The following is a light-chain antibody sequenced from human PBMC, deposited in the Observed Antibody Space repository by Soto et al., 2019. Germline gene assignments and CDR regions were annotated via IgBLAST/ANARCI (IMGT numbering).Light chain of an antibody. Sequence: DIQMTQSPSSLSASVGDRVTITCRASQSISSYLNWYQQKPGKAPKLLIYAASSLQSGVPSRFTGSGSGTDFTLTISSLQHEDFPTYYCQQSYSTPWTFGQGPKVDIK. CDR3: QQSYSTPWT. CDR2: AAS. J-gene: IGKJ1*01. CDR1: QSISSY. V-gene: IGKV1-39*01.